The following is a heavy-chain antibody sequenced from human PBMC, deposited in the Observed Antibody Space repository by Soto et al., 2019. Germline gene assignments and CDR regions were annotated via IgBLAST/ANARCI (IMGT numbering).Heavy chain of an antibody. CDR1: GFTLSDYR. CDR3: ARAATMFDAFDI. Sequence: GGSLRLSCEASGFTLSDYRMNWIRQAPGKGLEWVSSISSSSSYIYYADSVKGRFTISRDNAKNSLYLQMNNLRAEDTAVYYCARAATMFDAFDIWGQGTMVTVSS. J-gene: IGHJ3*02. D-gene: IGHD3-10*02. V-gene: IGHV3-21*01. CDR2: ISSSSSYI.